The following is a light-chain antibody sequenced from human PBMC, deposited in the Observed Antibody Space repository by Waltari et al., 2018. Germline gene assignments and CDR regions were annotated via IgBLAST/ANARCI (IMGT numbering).Light chain of an antibody. CDR1: QSIGSW. Sequence: DIQMSQSPSTLSASVGDGVTITCRASQSIGSWLAWYPQKPGKAPKLLIYKASSLEGGVPSRFSGRGSGTDFTFTISSLQPDDFAVYFCQQYTTFPTFGPGTKVDI. CDR3: QQYTTFPT. V-gene: IGKV1-5*03. CDR2: KAS. J-gene: IGKJ3*01.